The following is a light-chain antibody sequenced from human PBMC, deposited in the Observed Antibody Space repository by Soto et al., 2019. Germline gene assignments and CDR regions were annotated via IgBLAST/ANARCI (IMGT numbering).Light chain of an antibody. CDR3: QQSYDTVAIT. V-gene: IGKV1-39*01. Sequence: DIQMTQSPSSLSASVGDRVTITCRASQRISTYLNWYQQKPGQAPKLLIYVASLLQSGVPSRFSGSGSGTDFTLTISGLQPEDFATCYCQQSYDTVAITFGQGTRLEIK. J-gene: IGKJ5*01. CDR1: QRISTY. CDR2: VAS.